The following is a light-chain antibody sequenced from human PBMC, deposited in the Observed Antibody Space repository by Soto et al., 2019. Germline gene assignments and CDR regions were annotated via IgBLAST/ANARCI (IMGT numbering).Light chain of an antibody. J-gene: IGKJ2*01. Sequence: DIQLTQSPSTLSASVGETATISCRASQSLNTYLAWYQQKPGRAPKLLIYDASSLKTGVPSRFSGTGSGTAFSLTISSLHPDDFATYHCQHYTGDIYPFGQGTKLQ. V-gene: IGKV1-5*01. CDR2: DAS. CDR3: QHYTGDIYP. CDR1: QSLNTY.